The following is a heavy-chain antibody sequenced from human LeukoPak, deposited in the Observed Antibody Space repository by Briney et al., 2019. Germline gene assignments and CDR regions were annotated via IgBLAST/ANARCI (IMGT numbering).Heavy chain of an antibody. CDR3: ARGLSSPYYYPKVYFDY. V-gene: IGHV4-34*01. CDR1: GGSFSGYY. D-gene: IGHD3-22*01. J-gene: IGHJ4*02. CDR2: INHSGST. Sequence: SETLSLTCAVYGGSFSGYYWSWIRQPPGKGLEWIGEINHSGSTNYNPSLKSRATISVDTSKNQFSLKLSSVTAADTAVYYCARGLSSPYYYPKVYFDYWGQGTLVTVSS.